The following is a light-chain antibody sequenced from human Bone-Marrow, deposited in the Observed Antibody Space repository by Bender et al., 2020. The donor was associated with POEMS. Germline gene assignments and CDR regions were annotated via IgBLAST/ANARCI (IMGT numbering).Light chain of an antibody. CDR1: SSAVGGYNL. CDR3: CSYAGTSSRVV. CDR2: EGT. V-gene: IGLV2-23*01. Sequence: QSALTQPASVSESPGQSITISCTGTSSAVGGYNLVSWYQQHPGKAPKLIIYEGTERPSGVSDRFSGSKSGNTASLTIFGLRAEEEADYYCCSYAGTSSRVVFGGGTKLTVL. J-gene: IGLJ2*01.